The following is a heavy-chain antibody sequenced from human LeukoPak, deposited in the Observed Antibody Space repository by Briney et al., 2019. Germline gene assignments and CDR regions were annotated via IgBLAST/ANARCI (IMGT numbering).Heavy chain of an antibody. CDR3: AKYYGSGTYALDY. V-gene: IGHV3-74*01. CDR2: INNDGTST. CDR1: GFTFSSSW. J-gene: IGHJ4*02. Sequence: GGSLRLSCAASGFTFSSSWMHWVRQAPGQGLVWVSRINNDGTSTGYADSVKGRFTISRDDAKNTIYLQMHSLRAEDTAVYYCAKYYGSGTYALDYWGQGTRVTVSS. D-gene: IGHD3-10*01.